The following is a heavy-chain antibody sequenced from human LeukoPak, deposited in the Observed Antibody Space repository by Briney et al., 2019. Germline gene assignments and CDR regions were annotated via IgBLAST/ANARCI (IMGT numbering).Heavy chain of an antibody. CDR3: SRDSTVGLSSIAAR. Sequence: ASVTVSCTASGYTFTSYYMHWVRQAPGPGLEWLGIINPSGGSTSYAQKFLRKVTMTRDMSTSTDYMELSSLRSDDPAVYYCSRDSTVGLSSIAARWGQGTLVTVSS. D-gene: IGHD6-6*01. CDR1: GYTFTSYY. CDR2: INPSGGST. J-gene: IGHJ4*02. V-gene: IGHV1-46*01.